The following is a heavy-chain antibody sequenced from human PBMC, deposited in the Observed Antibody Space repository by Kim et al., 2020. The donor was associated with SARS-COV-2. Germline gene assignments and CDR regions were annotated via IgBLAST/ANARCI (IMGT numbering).Heavy chain of an antibody. D-gene: IGHD3-22*01. V-gene: IGHV4-4*02. CDR1: GGSISSSNW. CDR2: IYHSGST. Sequence: SETLSLTCAVSGGSISSSNWWSWVRQPPGKGLEWIGEIYHSGSTNYNPSLKSRVTISVDKSKNQFSLKLSSVTAADTAVYYCARDYHPDSSGYPWTNWFDPWGQGTLVTVSS. J-gene: IGHJ5*02. CDR3: ARDYHPDSSGYPWTNWFDP.